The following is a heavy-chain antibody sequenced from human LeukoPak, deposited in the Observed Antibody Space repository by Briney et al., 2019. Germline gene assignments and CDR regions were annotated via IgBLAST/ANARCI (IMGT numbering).Heavy chain of an antibody. CDR1: GFTFSRYW. J-gene: IGHJ4*02. Sequence: GGSLRLSCAASGFTFSRYWMHWVRQAPGRGLVWVSRINTDGSSTSYADSVKGRFTISRDNAKNTLYLQMNSLRVEDTAVHYCTRGYPIFDYWGQGTLVTVSS. V-gene: IGHV3-74*01. CDR3: TRGYPIFDY. D-gene: IGHD3-16*02. CDR2: INTDGSST.